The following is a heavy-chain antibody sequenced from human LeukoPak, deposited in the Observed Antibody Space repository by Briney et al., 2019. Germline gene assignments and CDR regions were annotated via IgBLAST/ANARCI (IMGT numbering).Heavy chain of an antibody. Sequence: SETLSLTCTVSGGSISSYYWSWIRQPPGKGLEWIGYIYYSGSTNYNPSLKSRVTISVDTSKNQFSLKLSSVTAADTAVYYCARGDGDYGGLDYWGQGTLVTVSS. V-gene: IGHV4-59*01. J-gene: IGHJ4*02. D-gene: IGHD4-17*01. CDR1: GGSISSYY. CDR3: ARGDGDYGGLDY. CDR2: IYYSGST.